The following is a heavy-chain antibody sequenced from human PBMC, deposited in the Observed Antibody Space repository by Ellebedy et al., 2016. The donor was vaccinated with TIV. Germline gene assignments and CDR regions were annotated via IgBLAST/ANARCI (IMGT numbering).Heavy chain of an antibody. CDR2: INYIGST. CDR1: GGSISSSSYY. CDR3: ARHVGSGSFPDWFDP. J-gene: IGHJ5*02. D-gene: IGHD3-10*01. Sequence: MPGGSLRLSCTVSGGSISSSSYYWGWIRQPPGKGLEWSGTINYIGSTYYNPSLKSRVTISVDTSKNQFSLKLNSVTAADTAVYYCARHVGSGSFPDWFDPWGQGTLVTVSS. V-gene: IGHV4-39*01.